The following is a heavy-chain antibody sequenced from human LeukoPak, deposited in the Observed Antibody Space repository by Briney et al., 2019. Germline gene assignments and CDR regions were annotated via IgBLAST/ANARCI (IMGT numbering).Heavy chain of an antibody. Sequence: ASAKVSCKASGYTFTGYYMHWVRQAPGQGLEWMGWINPNSGGTNYAQKFQGRVTMTRDTSISTAYMELSRLRSDDTAVYYCARGGSSFRLYYFDYWGQGTLVTVSS. D-gene: IGHD6-6*01. CDR3: ARGGSSFRLYYFDY. V-gene: IGHV1-2*02. J-gene: IGHJ4*02. CDR1: GYTFTGYY. CDR2: INPNSGGT.